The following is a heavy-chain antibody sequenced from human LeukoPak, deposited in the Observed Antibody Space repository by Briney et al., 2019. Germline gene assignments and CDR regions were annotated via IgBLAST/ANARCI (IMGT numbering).Heavy chain of an antibody. D-gene: IGHD4-17*01. CDR1: GGSISSYY. CDR3: ARGYGGSADGDLDY. J-gene: IGHJ4*02. Sequence: SETLSLTCTVSGGSISSYYWSWIRQPAGKGLEWIGRIYTSGSTNYNPSLKSRVTISVDTSKNQFSLKLSSVTAADTAVYYCARGYGGSADGDLDYWGQGTLVTVSS. V-gene: IGHV4-4*07. CDR2: IYTSGST.